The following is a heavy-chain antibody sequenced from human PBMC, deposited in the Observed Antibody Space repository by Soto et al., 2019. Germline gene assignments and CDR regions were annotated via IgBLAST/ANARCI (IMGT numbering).Heavy chain of an antibody. CDR1: GGSISSYY. CDR2: IYTSGST. CDR3: ARDRYCGGISCFTDAFDI. D-gene: IGHD2-2*02. V-gene: IGHV4-4*07. Sequence: SETLSLTCTVSGGSISSYYWSWIRQPAGKGLEWVGRIYTSGSTNYNPSLKSRVTMSVDTSKNQFSLKLSSVTAADTAMYYCARDRYCGGISCFTDAFDIWGQGTMVTVSS. J-gene: IGHJ3*02.